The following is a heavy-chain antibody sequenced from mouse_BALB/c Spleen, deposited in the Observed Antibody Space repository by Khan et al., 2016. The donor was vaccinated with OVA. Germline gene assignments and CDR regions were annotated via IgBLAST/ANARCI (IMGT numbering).Heavy chain of an antibody. CDR3: AREEALYYFDY. Sequence: VQLVESGAELVRPGTSVKLSCKTSGSTFTSYGIHWVKKRSGQGLKWIERIYPGPDNTNYSEKFKDKATLTADKPSSTAYLQLSSLKSEDSAVFFCAREEALYYFDYWGQGTTLTVSS. D-gene: IGHD3-2*02. J-gene: IGHJ2*01. V-gene: IGHV1-76*01. CDR2: IYPGPDNT. CDR1: GSTFTSYG.